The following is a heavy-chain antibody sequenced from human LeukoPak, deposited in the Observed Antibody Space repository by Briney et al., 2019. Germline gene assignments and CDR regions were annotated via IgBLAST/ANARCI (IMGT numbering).Heavy chain of an antibody. Sequence: KTGGSLRLSCAASGFTFSSYGMHWVRQAPGKGLEWVSSISSSSSYIYYADSVKGRFTISRDNAKNSLYLQMNSLRAEDTAVYYCARGSGTWFDPWGQGTLVTVSS. D-gene: IGHD1-1*01. V-gene: IGHV3-21*01. CDR1: GFTFSSYG. CDR3: ARGSGTWFDP. J-gene: IGHJ5*02. CDR2: ISSSSSYI.